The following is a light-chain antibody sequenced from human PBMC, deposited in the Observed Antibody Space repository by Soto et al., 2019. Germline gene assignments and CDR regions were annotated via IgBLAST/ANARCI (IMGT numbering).Light chain of an antibody. CDR1: HSIGTW. CDR3: HQYKSYTPYT. V-gene: IGKV1-5*01. Sequence: DIQMTPSPSALSASLGDRVTITCRASHSIGTWLAWYQQRPGKAPKLLIYDACRLGRGVPSRFSGGGSGTEFTLTISSLQPDDFGTYYCHQYKSYTPYTIGQGTKVDIK. CDR2: DAC. J-gene: IGKJ2*01.